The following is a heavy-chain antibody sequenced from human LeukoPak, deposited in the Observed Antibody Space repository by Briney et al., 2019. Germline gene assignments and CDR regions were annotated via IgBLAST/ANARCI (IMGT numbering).Heavy chain of an antibody. CDR3: ARHSQSNGPWDS. V-gene: IGHV4-59*08. Sequence: ASETLSLTCAVYGGSFSGYYWSWIRQPPGKGLEWIGYIYYSGSTNYNPSLKSRVTISVDTSKNQFSLKLSSVTAADTAVYYCARHSQSNGPWDSWGQGTLVTVSS. CDR2: IYYSGST. CDR1: GGSFSGYY. J-gene: IGHJ4*02. D-gene: IGHD2-8*01.